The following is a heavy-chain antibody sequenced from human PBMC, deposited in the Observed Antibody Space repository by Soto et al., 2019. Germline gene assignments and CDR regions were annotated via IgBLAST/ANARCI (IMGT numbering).Heavy chain of an antibody. CDR1: GFTFRSYV. D-gene: IGHD3-16*01. J-gene: IGHJ1*01. Sequence: QVQLVESGGGVVQPGSSLRVSCVGSGFTFRSYVIHWVRQATGKGLEWVALTSYDGSDKYYDDSVRGRFTISRDNSRNTVDLQMDSLRLEDTALYYCARWGTTGGLDVWGQGTLVSVSS. CDR3: ARWGTTGGLDV. CDR2: TSYDGSDK. V-gene: IGHV3-33*05.